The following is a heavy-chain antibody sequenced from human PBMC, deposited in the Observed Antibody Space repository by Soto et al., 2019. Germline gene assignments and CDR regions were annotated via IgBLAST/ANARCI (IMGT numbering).Heavy chain of an antibody. D-gene: IGHD4-17*01. CDR2: IYPGDSDT. V-gene: IGHV5-51*01. Sequence: PGESLKISCKGSGYSFTSYWIGWVRQMPGKGLEWMGIIYPGDSDTRYSPSFQGQVTISADKSISTAYLQWSSLKASDTAMYYCARQEELPGDYASYAVYYGMDVWGQGTRSPSP. J-gene: IGHJ6*02. CDR3: ARQEELPGDYASYAVYYGMDV. CDR1: GYSFTSYW.